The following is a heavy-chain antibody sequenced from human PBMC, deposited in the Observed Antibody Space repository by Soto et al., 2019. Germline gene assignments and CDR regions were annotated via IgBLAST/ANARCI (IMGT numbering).Heavy chain of an antibody. Sequence: QVQLQQWGTGLLKPSETLSLTCAVYGGSFRGYYWTWIRQPPGKGLEWIGEIDHSGSTNYNPSLKSRVTISVDTSKNQFSLKLASVTAADTAVYYCARVEYTYNYRDLDYWGQGTLVTVSS. CDR3: ARVEYTYNYRDLDY. CDR2: IDHSGST. CDR1: GGSFRGYY. J-gene: IGHJ4*02. D-gene: IGHD3-16*01. V-gene: IGHV4-34*01.